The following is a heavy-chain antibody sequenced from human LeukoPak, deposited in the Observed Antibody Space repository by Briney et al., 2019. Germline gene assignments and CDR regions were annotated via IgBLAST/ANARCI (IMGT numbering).Heavy chain of an antibody. CDR2: INTKGET. CDR3: ATSNDAKIAPCDH. CDR1: GVSMSAYQ. Sequence: PSETLSLTCTVSGVSMSAYQWSWVRQSPEKGLEGIGCINTKGETSYNPSLKSRVITSVDTSKSQFSLRLTSVTAADTAVYYCATSNDAKIAPCDHWGQGAPDSVSS. D-gene: IGHD2-21*01. J-gene: IGHJ4*02. V-gene: IGHV4-4*09.